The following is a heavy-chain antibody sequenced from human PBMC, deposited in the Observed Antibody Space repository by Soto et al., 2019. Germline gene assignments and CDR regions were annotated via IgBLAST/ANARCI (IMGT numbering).Heavy chain of an antibody. CDR2: INPSGGST. J-gene: IGHJ6*02. D-gene: IGHD3-3*01. CDR1: GYTFTSYY. Sequence: ASVKVSCKASGYTFTSYYMHWVRQAPGQGLEWKGIINPSGGSTSYAQKFQGRVTMTRDTSTSTVYMELSSLRSEDTAVYYCARDHPRSYYDFWSGYRASGNYYYYGMDVWGQGTTVTVSS. V-gene: IGHV1-46*01. CDR3: ARDHPRSYYDFWSGYRASGNYYYYGMDV.